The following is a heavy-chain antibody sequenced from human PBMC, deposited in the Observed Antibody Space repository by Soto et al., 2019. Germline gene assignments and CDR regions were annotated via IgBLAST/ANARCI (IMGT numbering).Heavy chain of an antibody. D-gene: IGHD2-8*02. CDR1: GSIFSSYG. J-gene: IGHJ4*02. CDR3: AKDTYAHDSTGLYVLDY. V-gene: IGHV3-30*18. CDR2: TSYDGRNN. Sequence: QVQLVESGGGVVQPGRSLRLSCAVSGSIFSSYGMHWVRQAPGKGLEWVAVTSYDGRNNNYADSVRGRFTISRDNSKSTLYLQMNSLRPEDTAVYYCAKDTYAHDSTGLYVLDYWGQGTPVTVSS.